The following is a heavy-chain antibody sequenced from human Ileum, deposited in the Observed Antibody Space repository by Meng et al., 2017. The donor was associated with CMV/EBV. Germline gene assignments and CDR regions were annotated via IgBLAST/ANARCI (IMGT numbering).Heavy chain of an antibody. J-gene: IGHJ4*02. CDR2: ITNGGEP. D-gene: IGHD2-21*01. V-gene: IGHV3-23*01. CDR1: GFSFRNYA. Sequence: GESPKISCTASGFSFRNYAMSWVRQTSEKGLEWVAGITNGGEPFYADSVKGRFTISRDNSKNILFLQMNSLRAEDTAVYYCAKEVAVIGVPCYDCWGQGVLVTVSS. CDR3: AKEVAVIGVPCYDC.